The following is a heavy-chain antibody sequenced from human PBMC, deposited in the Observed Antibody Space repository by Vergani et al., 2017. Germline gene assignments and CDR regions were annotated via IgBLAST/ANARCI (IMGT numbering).Heavy chain of an antibody. CDR2: IYYSGST. V-gene: IGHV4-30-4*01. J-gene: IGHJ4*02. CDR1: GGSISSGDYY. CDR3: AREEVYGSGSYSQFDY. Sequence: QVQLQESGPGLVKPSQTLSLTCTVSGGSISSGDYYWSWIRQPPGKGLEWIGYIYYSGSTYYNPSLKSRVTISVDTSKNQFSLKLSSVTAADTAVYYCAREEVYGSGSYSQFDYWGQGTLVTVSS. D-gene: IGHD3-10*01.